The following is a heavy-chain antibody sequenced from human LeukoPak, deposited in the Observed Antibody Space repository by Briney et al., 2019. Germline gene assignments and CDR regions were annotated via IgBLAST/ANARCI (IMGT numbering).Heavy chain of an antibody. Sequence: GGSLRLSCAASGFTFSNRSMSWVRQAPGKGLEWVAVISYDGSNKYYADSVKGRFTISRDNSKNTLYLQMNSLRAEDTAVYYCARDLSYYDFWSGYDQNWFDPWGQGTLVTVSS. J-gene: IGHJ5*02. V-gene: IGHV3-30*03. CDR1: GFTFSNRS. CDR3: ARDLSYYDFWSGYDQNWFDP. D-gene: IGHD3-3*01. CDR2: ISYDGSNK.